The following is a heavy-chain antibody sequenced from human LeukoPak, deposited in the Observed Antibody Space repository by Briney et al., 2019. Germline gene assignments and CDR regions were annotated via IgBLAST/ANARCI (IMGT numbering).Heavy chain of an antibody. CDR2: ISGSGGST. D-gene: IGHD3-3*01. Sequence: GGSLRLSCAASGFTFSSYAMSWVRQAPGKGLEWVSAISGSGGSTYYADSVKGRFTISRDNSKNTLYLQMNSLRAEDTAVYYCAKGPTIFGAARYYFDYWGQGTLVTVSS. CDR3: AKGPTIFGAARYYFDY. V-gene: IGHV3-23*01. J-gene: IGHJ4*02. CDR1: GFTFSSYA.